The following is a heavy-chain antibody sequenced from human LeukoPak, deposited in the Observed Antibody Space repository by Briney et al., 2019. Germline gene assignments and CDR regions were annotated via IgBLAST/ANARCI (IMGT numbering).Heavy chain of an antibody. D-gene: IGHD1-26*01. Sequence: LXLSCATSTFTFNTYWMSWVRQAPGKGLEWVATIKRDGSEKYYVDPVKGRFTISRDNAKNSLYLQMNSLRVEDTAVYYCAKTMGAIDHDYWGQGTLVTVSS. V-gene: IGHV3-7*01. CDR3: AKTMGAIDHDY. J-gene: IGHJ4*02. CDR1: TFTFNTYW. CDR2: IKRDGSEK.